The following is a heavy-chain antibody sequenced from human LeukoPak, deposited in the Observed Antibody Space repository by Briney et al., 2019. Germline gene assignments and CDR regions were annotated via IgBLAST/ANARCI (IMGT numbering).Heavy chain of an antibody. CDR1: GGSFSGYY. D-gene: IGHD2-2*01. CDR3: ARGGAYCRSTSCYFAGHQIPTPTIVIRRTPIDV. Sequence: ASETLSLTCAVYGGSFSGYYWSWIRPPPGKGLEWIGEINHSGSTNYNPSLKGRVTISVDTSKNQFSLKLSCVTAADTAVYYCARGGAYCRSTSCYFAGHQIPTPTIVIRRTPIDVWGKGTTATVSS. CDR2: INHSGST. V-gene: IGHV4-34*01. J-gene: IGHJ6*03.